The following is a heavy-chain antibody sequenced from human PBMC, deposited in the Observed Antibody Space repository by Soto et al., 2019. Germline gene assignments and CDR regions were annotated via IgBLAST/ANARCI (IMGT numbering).Heavy chain of an antibody. V-gene: IGHV4-31*03. CDR2: INHSGST. J-gene: IGHJ4*02. CDR1: GGNISSGGYY. Sequence: SETLSLTSTVSGGNISSGGYYWSWIRQHPGKGLEWIGYINHSGSTNYNPSLKSRVTISVDTSKNQFSLKLSSVTAADTAVYYCARGTNIAVAGVEYSGSLPTLYFFDYWGQGTLVTVSS. CDR3: ARGTNIAVAGVEYSGSLPTLYFFDY. D-gene: IGHD6-19*01.